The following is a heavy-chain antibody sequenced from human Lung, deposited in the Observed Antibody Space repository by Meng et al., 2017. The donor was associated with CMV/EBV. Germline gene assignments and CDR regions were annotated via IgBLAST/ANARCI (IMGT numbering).Heavy chain of an antibody. CDR3: ARDSPRCSSTSCYPRGGWVDP. J-gene: IGHJ5*02. V-gene: IGHV1-46*01. Sequence: YYMHWVQQAPGQGLEWMGIINPSGGSTSYAQKFQGRVTMTRDTSTSTVYMELSSLRSEDTAVYYCARDSPRCSSTSCYPRGGWVDPWGQGTLITVSS. CDR1: YY. D-gene: IGHD2-2*01. CDR2: INPSGGST.